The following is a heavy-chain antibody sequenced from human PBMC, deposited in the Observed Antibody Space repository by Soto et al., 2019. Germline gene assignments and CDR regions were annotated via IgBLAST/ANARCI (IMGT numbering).Heavy chain of an antibody. Sequence: GGSLRLSCAASGFTFSSYWMSWVRQAPGKGLEWVANIKQDGSEKYYVDSVKGRFTISRDNAKNSLYLQMNSLRAEDTAVYYCARVGIYDFWSGYLDYWGQGTLVTVSS. CDR3: ARVGIYDFWSGYLDY. D-gene: IGHD3-3*01. J-gene: IGHJ4*02. CDR1: GFTFSSYW. V-gene: IGHV3-7*05. CDR2: IKQDGSEK.